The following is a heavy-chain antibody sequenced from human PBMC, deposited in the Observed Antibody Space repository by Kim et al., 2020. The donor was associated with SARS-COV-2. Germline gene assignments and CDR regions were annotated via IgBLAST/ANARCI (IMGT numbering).Heavy chain of an antibody. D-gene: IGHD1-26*01. V-gene: IGHV1-69*13. CDR2: IIPIFGTT. Sequence: SVKVSCKASGGTFSSYAISWVRQAPGQGLEWMGGIIPIFGTTNYAQKFQGRVTITADESTSTAYMELSSLRSEDTAVYYCARDRGFPATSGSYYGSPGYYGMDVWGQGTTVTVSS. J-gene: IGHJ6*02. CDR3: ARDRGFPATSGSYYGSPGYYGMDV. CDR1: GGTFSSYA.